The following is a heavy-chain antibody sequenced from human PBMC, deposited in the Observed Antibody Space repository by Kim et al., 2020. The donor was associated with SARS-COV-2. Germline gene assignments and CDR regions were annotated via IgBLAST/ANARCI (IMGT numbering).Heavy chain of an antibody. CDR3: AREPTRYCSSTSCQVYYYYYYGMDV. CDR2: TYYSGST. Sequence: SETLSLTCTVSGGSISSGGYYWSWIRQHPGKGLEWIGYTYYSGSTYYNPSLKSRVTISVDTSKNQFSLKLSSVTAADTAVYYCAREPTRYCSSTSCQVYYYYYYGMDVWGQGTTVTVSS. D-gene: IGHD2-2*01. CDR1: GGSISSGGYY. J-gene: IGHJ6*01. V-gene: IGHV4-31*03.